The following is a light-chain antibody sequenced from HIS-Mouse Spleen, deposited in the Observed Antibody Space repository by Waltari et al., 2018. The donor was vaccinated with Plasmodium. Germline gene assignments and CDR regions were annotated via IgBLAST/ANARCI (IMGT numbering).Light chain of an antibody. CDR1: SSYVGGYNY. Sequence: QSALTQPRSVSGSPGQSVTISCTRTSSYVGGYNYVSWYQQHHGKAPKLMIYDVSKRPSGVPDRFSGSKSGNTASLTISGLQAEDEADYYCCSYAGSYTLVFGGGTKLTVL. V-gene: IGLV2-11*02. J-gene: IGLJ2*01. CDR2: DVS. CDR3: CSYAGSYTLV.